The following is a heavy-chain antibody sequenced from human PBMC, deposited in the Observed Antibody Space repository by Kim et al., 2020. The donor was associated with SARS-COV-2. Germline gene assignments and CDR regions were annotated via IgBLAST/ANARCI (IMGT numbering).Heavy chain of an antibody. CDR3: ARDMWGSGTMDRDY. D-gene: IGHD3-10*01. CDR2: ISSSSSYI. Sequence: GGSLRLSCAASGFTFSSYSMNWVRQAPGKGLEWVSSISSSSSYIYYADSVKGRFTISRDNAKNSLYLQMNSLRAEDTAVYYCARDMWGSGTMDRDYWGQGTLVTVSS. V-gene: IGHV3-21*01. J-gene: IGHJ4*02. CDR1: GFTFSSYS.